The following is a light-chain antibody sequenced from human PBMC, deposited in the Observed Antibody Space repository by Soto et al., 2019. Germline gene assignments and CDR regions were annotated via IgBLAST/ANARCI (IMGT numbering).Light chain of an antibody. CDR3: QQAYSFPLT. V-gene: IGKV1-12*01. CDR1: QGLGVW. Sequence: DIQMTQSPSSVSASVGDRVTITCRASQGLGVWLGWYQQKPGKAPQLLIFGASGLQTGVPARFSGSGSGTDFTLTISSLQPEEFATCDCQQAYSFPLTFGGGTKVEIK. CDR2: GAS. J-gene: IGKJ4*01.